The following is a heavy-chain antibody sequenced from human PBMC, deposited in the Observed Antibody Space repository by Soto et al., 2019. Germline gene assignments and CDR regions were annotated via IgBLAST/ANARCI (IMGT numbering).Heavy chain of an antibody. V-gene: IGHV4-59*01. Sequence: PSETLSLTCTVSGGSISSYYWSWIRQPPGKGLEWIGYIYYSGSTNYNPSLKSRVTISVDTSKNQFSLKLSSVTAADTAVYYCAREPTSSSGWTWSYYGMDVWGQGTTVTVSS. D-gene: IGHD6-19*01. J-gene: IGHJ6*02. CDR2: IYYSGST. CDR3: AREPTSSSGWTWSYYGMDV. CDR1: GGSISSYY.